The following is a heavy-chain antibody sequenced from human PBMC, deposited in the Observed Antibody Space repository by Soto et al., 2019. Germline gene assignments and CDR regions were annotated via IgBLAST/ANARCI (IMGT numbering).Heavy chain of an antibody. CDR2: MNPGSGDT. J-gene: IGHJ5*02. D-gene: IGHD3-16*01. CDR3: ARMATFASLNWFEP. CDR1: GYSFTNND. V-gene: IGHV1-8*01. Sequence: AASVKVSCKASGYSFTNNDVSWVRQATGQGLEWMGWMNPGSGDTGYAQKFQGRVTMTRDISTATAYMELSSLRSDDTAIYYCARMATFASLNWFEPWGQGTLVTVAS.